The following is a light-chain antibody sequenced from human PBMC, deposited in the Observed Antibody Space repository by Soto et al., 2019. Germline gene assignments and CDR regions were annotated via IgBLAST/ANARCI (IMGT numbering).Light chain of an antibody. J-gene: IGLJ3*02. CDR1: SSNIGSYY. V-gene: IGLV1-51*01. CDR2: DIN. CDR3: GPWDSSLSSWV. Sequence: QSVLTQPPSVSAASGQKVTISCSGSSSNIGSYYVSWYQQVPGTAPKLLIYDINSRPSGIPDRFSGSKSGTSATLGITGLQTGDEADYYCGPWDSSLSSWVFGGGTKLTVL.